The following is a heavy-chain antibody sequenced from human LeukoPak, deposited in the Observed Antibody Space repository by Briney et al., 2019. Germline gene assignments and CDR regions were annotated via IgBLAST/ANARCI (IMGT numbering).Heavy chain of an antibody. V-gene: IGHV3-15*01. Sequence: PGGSLRFSCAASRFTFSNAWMNWVRQAPGKGLEWVGRIKSKVDGETTDYAAPVKGRFTISRDDSNNMVYLQMNSLKIEDTAVYYCAIDEPNYAPYDFDYWGQGTLVTVSS. J-gene: IGHJ4*02. CDR2: IKSKVDGETT. CDR3: AIDEPNYAPYDFDY. D-gene: IGHD4/OR15-4a*01. CDR1: RFTFSNAW.